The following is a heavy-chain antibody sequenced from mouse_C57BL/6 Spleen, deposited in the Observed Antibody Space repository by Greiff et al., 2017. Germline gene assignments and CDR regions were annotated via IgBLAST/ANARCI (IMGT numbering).Heavy chain of an antibody. V-gene: IGHV1-53*01. D-gene: IGHD3-3*01. Sequence: QVQLQQPGTELVKPGASVKLSCKASGYTFTSYWMHWVKQGPGKGLEWIGNINPSNGGTNYNEKLKSKATLTVEKSSSTAYMQLSSLTSEDSAVYYCAREGGRWFAYWGQGTLVTVSA. CDR2: INPSNGGT. CDR3: AREGGRWFAY. CDR1: GYTFTSYW. J-gene: IGHJ3*01.